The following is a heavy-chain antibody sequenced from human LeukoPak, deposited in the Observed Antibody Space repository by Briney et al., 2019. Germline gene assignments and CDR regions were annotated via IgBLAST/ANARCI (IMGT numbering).Heavy chain of an antibody. D-gene: IGHD3-22*01. CDR2: IWYDGSNK. J-gene: IGHJ2*01. CDR1: GFTFGSYG. V-gene: IGHV3-33*03. Sequence: PGGSLRLSCAASGFTFGSYGMHWVRQAPGKGLEWVAVIWYDGSNKYYADSVKGRFTISRDNAKNSLYLQMNSLRAEDTAVYYCAKWGGYYDSSGYYSPDWYFDLWGRGTLVTVSS. CDR3: AKWGGYYDSSGYYSPDWYFDL.